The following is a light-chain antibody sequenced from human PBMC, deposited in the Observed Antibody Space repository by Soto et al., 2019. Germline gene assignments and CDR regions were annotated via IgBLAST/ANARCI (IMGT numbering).Light chain of an antibody. CDR2: DVN. CDR1: SSDIGAYNF. J-gene: IGLJ2*01. CDR3: TSWTTSTTMI. V-gene: IGLV2-14*03. Sequence: QSVLTQPASVSGSPGQSITISCTGTSSDIGAYNFVSWYQQHPGKAPKLMLYDVNIRPSGVSNRFSGSKSGNTASLTISGLQAEDEADYYCTSWTTSTTMIFGGGTQRTVL.